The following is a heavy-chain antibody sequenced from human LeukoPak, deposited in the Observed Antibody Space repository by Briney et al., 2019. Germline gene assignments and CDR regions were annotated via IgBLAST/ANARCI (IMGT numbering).Heavy chain of an antibody. CDR1: GGSISSYY. CDR2: IYYSGNT. J-gene: IGHJ2*01. CDR3: ARVMVRGVIXDSXXXXXXXX. V-gene: IGHV4-59*01. Sequence: SETLSLTCTVSGGSISSYYWSWIRQPPGKGLEWIGYIYYSGNTNYNPSLKSRVTISVDTSKNQFSLKLSSVTAADTAVYYCARVMVRGVIXDSXXXXXXXXWG. D-gene: IGHD3-10*01.